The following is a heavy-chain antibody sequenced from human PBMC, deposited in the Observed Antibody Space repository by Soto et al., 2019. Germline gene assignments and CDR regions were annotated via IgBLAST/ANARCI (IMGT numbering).Heavy chain of an antibody. CDR1: GYSFTSYW. D-gene: IGHD2-8*01. Sequence: GESLKISCKGSGYSFTSYWISWVRQMPGKGLEWMGRIDPSDSYTNYSPSFQGHVTISADKSISTAYLQWSSLKASDTAMYYCARRAWDCTNGVCSFDYWGQGXLVTVS. CDR3: ARRAWDCTNGVCSFDY. J-gene: IGHJ4*02. CDR2: IDPSDSYT. V-gene: IGHV5-10-1*01.